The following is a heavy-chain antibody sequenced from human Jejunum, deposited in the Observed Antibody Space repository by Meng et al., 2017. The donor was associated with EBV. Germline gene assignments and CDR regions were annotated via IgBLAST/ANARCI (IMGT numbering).Heavy chain of an antibody. J-gene: IGHJ5*02. V-gene: IGHV3-74*01. CDR2: INSDGSKT. Sequence: EVQLGESVGGLVLPGDCLSLACADSGFTLSSYWMHWVRQAPGKGLVWVSRINSDGSKTNYAYSVTGRFTISGDIAKNTLYLQLNSLRADDTAVYYCVSGPPPDTWGQGTLVTVSS. CDR1: GFTLSSYW. CDR3: VSGPPPDT.